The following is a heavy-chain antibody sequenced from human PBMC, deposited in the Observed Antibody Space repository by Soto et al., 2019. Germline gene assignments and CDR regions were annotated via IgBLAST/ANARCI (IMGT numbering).Heavy chain of an antibody. V-gene: IGHV3-23*01. CDR1: GFTFSSYA. CDR3: ARNYYDSSGYYYY. Sequence: GGSLRLSCAASGFTFSSYAMSWVRQAPGKGLEWVSAISGSGGSTYYADSVKGRFTISRDNSKNTLYLQMNSLRAEDTAVYYCARNYYDSSGYYYYWGQGTLVTVSS. D-gene: IGHD3-22*01. J-gene: IGHJ4*02. CDR2: ISGSGGST.